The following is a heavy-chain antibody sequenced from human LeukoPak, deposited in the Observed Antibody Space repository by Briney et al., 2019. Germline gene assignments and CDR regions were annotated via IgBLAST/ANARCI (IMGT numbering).Heavy chain of an antibody. D-gene: IGHD3-10*01. Sequence: ASVKVSCKASGYTFTSYGISWVRQAPGQGLEWMGWISAYNGNTNYAQKFQGRVTMTRNTSISTAYMELSSLRSEDTAVYYCARGRNTMVRGEYYYYYMDVWGKGTTVTISS. V-gene: IGHV1-18*01. CDR1: GYTFTSYG. CDR3: ARGRNTMVRGEYYYYYMDV. J-gene: IGHJ6*03. CDR2: ISAYNGNT.